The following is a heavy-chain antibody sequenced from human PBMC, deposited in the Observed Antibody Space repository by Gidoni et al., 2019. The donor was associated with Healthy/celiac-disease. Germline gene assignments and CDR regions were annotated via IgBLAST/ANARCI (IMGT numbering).Heavy chain of an antibody. CDR3: AKDKSIGASAVAGTLDY. V-gene: IGHV3-9*01. D-gene: IGHD6-19*01. CDR1: GFTFDDYA. Sequence: EVQLVESGGGLVQPGRSLRLSCAASGFTFDDYAMHWVRQAPGKGLEWVSGISWNSGSIGYADSVKGRFTISRDNAKSSLYLQMNSLRAEDTALYYCAKDKSIGASAVAGTLDYWGQGTLVTVSS. J-gene: IGHJ4*02. CDR2: ISWNSGSI.